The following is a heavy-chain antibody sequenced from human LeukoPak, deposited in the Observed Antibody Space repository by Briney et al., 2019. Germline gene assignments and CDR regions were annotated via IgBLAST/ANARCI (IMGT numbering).Heavy chain of an antibody. Sequence: GGSLRLSCTASGFIFSSYWMHWVRQAPGKGLEWVSYISGSGSTIYYTDSVKGRFTISRDNAKNSLYLQMNSLRAEDTAVYYCAGLVLDYWGQGTLVTVSS. J-gene: IGHJ4*02. CDR3: AGLVLDY. D-gene: IGHD6-19*01. CDR2: ISGSGSTI. V-gene: IGHV3-48*03. CDR1: GFIFSSYW.